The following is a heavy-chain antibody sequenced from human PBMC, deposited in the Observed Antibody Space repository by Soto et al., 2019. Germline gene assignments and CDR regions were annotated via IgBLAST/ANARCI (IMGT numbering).Heavy chain of an antibody. CDR2: ISGSRGIT. J-gene: IGHJ4*02. Sequence: PGGFLRLSCAASGFSLKTYAMSWVRKPPGKGLEWVSTISGSRGITYYADSVKGRFTISRDNAKNTVYLQMNSLRAEDTAIYYCEKRKGDNSGPFDSWGQGTQVTVSS. CDR3: EKRKGDNSGPFDS. D-gene: IGHD1-20*01. V-gene: IGHV3-23*01. CDR1: GFSLKTYA.